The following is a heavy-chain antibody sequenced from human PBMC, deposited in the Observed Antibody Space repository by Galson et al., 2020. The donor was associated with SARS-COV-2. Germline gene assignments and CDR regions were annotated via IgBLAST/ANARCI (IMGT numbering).Heavy chain of an antibody. CDR2: ISWNSGSI. Sequence: SLKISCAASGFTFDDYAMHWVRQAPGKGLEWVSGISWNSGSIGYADSVKGRFTISRDNAKNSLYLQMNSLRAEDTALYYCVLGGDGYNSNWGQGTLVTVSS. CDR1: GFTFDDYA. CDR3: VLGGDGYNSN. V-gene: IGHV3-9*01. J-gene: IGHJ4*02. D-gene: IGHD5-12*01.